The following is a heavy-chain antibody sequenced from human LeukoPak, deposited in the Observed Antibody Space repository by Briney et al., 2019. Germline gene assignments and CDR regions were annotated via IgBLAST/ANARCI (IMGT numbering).Heavy chain of an antibody. CDR3: ARGRTQYQLVYYYYYMDV. CDR1: GYTFTSYD. V-gene: IGHV1-8*01. D-gene: IGHD2-2*01. J-gene: IGHJ6*03. Sequence: ASVKVSCKASGYTFTSYDINWVRQATGQGLEWMGWMNPNSGNTGYAQKFQGRVTMTRNTSISTAYMELSSLRSEDTAVYYCARGRTQYQLVYYYYYMDVWGKGTTVTISS. CDR2: MNPNSGNT.